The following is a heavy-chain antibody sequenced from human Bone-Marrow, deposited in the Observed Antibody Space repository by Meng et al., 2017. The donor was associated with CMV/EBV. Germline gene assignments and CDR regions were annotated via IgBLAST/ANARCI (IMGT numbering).Heavy chain of an antibody. CDR3: ASCCRLVVVPAALDN. Sequence: SETLSLTCAVYGGSFSGYYWSWIRQPPGKGLEWMGEINHSGSTNYNPSHKSRVTISVDTSKNQFSQKPSSLTAADTAVDYWASCCRLVVVPAALDNWGQGTLVTVSS. J-gene: IGHJ4*02. V-gene: IGHV4-34*01. CDR2: INHSGST. D-gene: IGHD2-2*01. CDR1: GGSFSGYY.